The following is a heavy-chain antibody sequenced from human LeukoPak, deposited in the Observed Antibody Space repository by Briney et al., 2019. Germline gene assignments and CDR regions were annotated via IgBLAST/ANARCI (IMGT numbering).Heavy chain of an antibody. J-gene: IGHJ6*03. D-gene: IGHD5-18*01. CDR1: GFTFTSYW. CDR2: INTDGTTT. Sequence: PGGSLRLSCEASGFTFTSYWMHWVRQAPGKGLVWVSRINTDGTTTNYADSVKGRFTISRDNAKNTLYLQMNSLRDEDTAVYYCARAIQLHYYYYMDVWGKGTTVTVSS. CDR3: ARAIQLHYYYYMDV. V-gene: IGHV3-74*01.